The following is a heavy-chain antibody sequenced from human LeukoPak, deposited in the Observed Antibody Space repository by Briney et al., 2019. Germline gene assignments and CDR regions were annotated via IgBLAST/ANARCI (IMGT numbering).Heavy chain of an antibody. J-gene: IGHJ3*02. D-gene: IGHD3-10*01. Sequence: GGSLRLSCAASGFTFSTYSMKWVRQAPGKGLEWVSYISSSSSTIYYADSVRGRFTISRDNAKNSLYLQMNSLRAEDTAVYYCARDQIPLFVGAFDIWGQGTMVTVSS. V-gene: IGHV3-48*04. CDR1: GFTFSTYS. CDR2: ISSSSSTI. CDR3: ARDQIPLFVGAFDI.